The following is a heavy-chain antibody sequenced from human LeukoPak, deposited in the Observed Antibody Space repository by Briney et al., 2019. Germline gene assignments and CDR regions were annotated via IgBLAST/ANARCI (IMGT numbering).Heavy chain of an antibody. CDR1: GYTLTELS. CDR2: FDPEDGET. J-gene: IGHJ3*02. CDR3: ATMEPGGAPKWAFDI. D-gene: IGHD1-26*01. V-gene: IGHV1-24*01. Sequence: ASVKVSCKVSGYTLTELSMHWVRQAPGKGLEWMGGFDPEDGETIYAQKFQGRVTMTEDTSTDTAYMELSSLRSEDTAVYYCATMEPGGAPKWAFDIWGQGTMVTVSP.